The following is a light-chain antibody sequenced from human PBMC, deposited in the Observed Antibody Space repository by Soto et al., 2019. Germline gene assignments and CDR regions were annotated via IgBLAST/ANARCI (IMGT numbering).Light chain of an antibody. V-gene: IGKV1-5*01. CDR3: QQYFSFPYT. J-gene: IGKJ2*01. CDR1: QSIDRR. Sequence: DIQMTQSPSTLSASVRDSVTITCRASQSIDRRLAWYQKKPGKAPYLVIYDAASLEGGDPSRFSGSGSGTEFTLTISSLQPDDFATYYCQQYFSFPYTFGLGTTLQIK. CDR2: DAA.